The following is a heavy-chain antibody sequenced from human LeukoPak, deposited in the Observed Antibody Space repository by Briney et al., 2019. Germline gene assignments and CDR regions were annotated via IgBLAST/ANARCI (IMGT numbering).Heavy chain of an antibody. CDR1: GGSISSGSYY. D-gene: IGHD4-17*01. CDR2: IYTSGST. CDR3: ARLIGPAVRPYGDHYFDY. V-gene: IGHV4-61*02. J-gene: IGHJ4*02. Sequence: SETLSLTCTVSGGSISSGSYYWSWIRQPAGKGLEWIGRIYTSGSTNYNPSLKSRVTISVDTSKNQFSLKLSSVTAADTAVYYCARLIGPAVRPYGDHYFDYWGQGTLVTVSS.